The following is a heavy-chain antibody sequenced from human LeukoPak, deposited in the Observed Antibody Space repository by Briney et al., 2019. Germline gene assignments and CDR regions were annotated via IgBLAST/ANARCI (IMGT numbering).Heavy chain of an antibody. CDR3: ARGRRFDP. CDR2: IIPNNGGT. Sequence: ASVKVSCKASGYTXTGYYMHRVRQAPGQGLEWMGWIIPNNGGTNYAQKVQGRVTMTRDTSISTAYMELSSLTSDDTAVYYCARGRRFDPWGQGTLVTVSS. CDR1: GYTXTGYY. V-gene: IGHV1-2*02. J-gene: IGHJ5*02.